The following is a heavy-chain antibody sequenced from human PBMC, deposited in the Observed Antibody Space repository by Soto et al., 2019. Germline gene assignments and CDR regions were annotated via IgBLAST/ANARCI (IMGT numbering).Heavy chain of an antibody. CDR2: ISGSGGST. CDR3: AKVRDYYDSSGYCHY. J-gene: IGHJ4*02. Sequence: PGGSLRLSCAASGFTFSSYGMSWVRQAPGKGLEWVSAISGSGGSTYYADSVKGRFTISRDNSKNTLYLQMNSLRAEDTAVYYCAKVRDYYDSSGYCHYWGQGTLVTVCS. D-gene: IGHD3-22*01. V-gene: IGHV3-23*01. CDR1: GFTFSSYG.